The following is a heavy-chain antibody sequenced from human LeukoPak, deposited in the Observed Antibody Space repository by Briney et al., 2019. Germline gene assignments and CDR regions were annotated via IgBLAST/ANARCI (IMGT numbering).Heavy chain of an antibody. CDR1: GFTFSGYW. D-gene: IGHD6-6*01. CDR3: ARVRDSSSSAYYFDY. J-gene: IGHJ4*02. Sequence: GGSLRLSCAASGFTFSGYWMHWVRQAPGKGLVWVSRINTDGGNTNYADSVKGRFTISRDNAKDTLYLQMNSLRAEDTAVYYCARVRDSSSSAYYFDYWGQGTLVTVSS. V-gene: IGHV3-74*01. CDR2: INTDGGNT.